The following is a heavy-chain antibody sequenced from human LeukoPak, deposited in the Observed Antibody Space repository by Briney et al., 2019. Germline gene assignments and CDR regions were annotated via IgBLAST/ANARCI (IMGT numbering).Heavy chain of an antibody. D-gene: IGHD1-14*01. J-gene: IGHJ4*02. Sequence: SETLSLSCSVSGGSINSHYWSWIRQPPGKRLEWIGYIFNTGSTNYNPSLGSRVTMSVDTSRDQFFLRLSSVTAADTAIYYCASRPAGTTWYGVFDYWSQGTLVIVSS. CDR3: ASRPAGTTWYGVFDY. V-gene: IGHV4-59*11. CDR2: IFNTGST. CDR1: GGSINSHY.